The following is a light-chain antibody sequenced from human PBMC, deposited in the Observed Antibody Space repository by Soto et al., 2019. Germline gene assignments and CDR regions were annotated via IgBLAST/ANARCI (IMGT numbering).Light chain of an antibody. V-gene: IGKV3-20*01. CDR3: QQFGDSLT. CDR2: GAS. J-gene: IGKJ3*01. Sequence: EIVLTQSPGTLSLSPGERATLSCRASQSVSSNYLAWYQHRPGQAPRLLIYGASSRATGIPDRFSGSGSGTDFTLTISRLEPEDFAVYYCQQFGDSLTFGPGTKVDI. CDR1: QSVSSNY.